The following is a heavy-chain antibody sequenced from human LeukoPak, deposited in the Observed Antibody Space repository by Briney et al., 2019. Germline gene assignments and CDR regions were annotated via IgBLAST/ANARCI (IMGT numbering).Heavy chain of an antibody. V-gene: IGHV3-30*03. CDR3: ARVGGGGYSYGYLDH. J-gene: IGHJ4*02. CDR1: GFSFDLSA. CDR2: ISHDGRNK. Sequence: GGSLRLSCVVSGFSFDLSAMHWVRQAPGKGLEWVALISHDGRNKYNTDSVKGRFTISRDNSKDTLFLQMDSLRPEDTAVYYCARVGGGGYSYGYLDHWGQGTLVAVSS. D-gene: IGHD5-18*01.